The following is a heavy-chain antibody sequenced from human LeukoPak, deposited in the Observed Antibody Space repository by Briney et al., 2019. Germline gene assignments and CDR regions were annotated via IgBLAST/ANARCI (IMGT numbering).Heavy chain of an antibody. V-gene: IGHV3-30-3*01. CDR1: GFTFRNCV. J-gene: IGHJ4*02. CDR3: AREGYYGSGSPPSLYFDY. D-gene: IGHD3-10*01. Sequence: GGSLGLSCAASGFTFRNCVIHWVRQAPGKGLEWVAVTSSDLDVKLYADSVKGRFTISRDNSRSTLYLQMNSLRPEDTAIYYCAREGYYGSGSPPSLYFDYWGQGTLVTVSS. CDR2: TSSDLDVK.